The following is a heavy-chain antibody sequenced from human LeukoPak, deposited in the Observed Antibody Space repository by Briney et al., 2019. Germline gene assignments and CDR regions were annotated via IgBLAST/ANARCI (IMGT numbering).Heavy chain of an antibody. J-gene: IGHJ5*02. V-gene: IGHV4-39*01. CDR2: VYYSGST. Sequence: SQTLSLTFTVSSGSIGSSSNYWGWIRQAPGKGLEWIGNVYYSGSTFYNPSLKSRVTISVDTSKNQFSLKLRSVTAADTAIYYCARASFNVVFGNWSDPWGQGTLVTVSS. CDR3: ARASFNVVFGNWSDP. D-gene: IGHD2-8*01. CDR1: SGSIGSSSNY.